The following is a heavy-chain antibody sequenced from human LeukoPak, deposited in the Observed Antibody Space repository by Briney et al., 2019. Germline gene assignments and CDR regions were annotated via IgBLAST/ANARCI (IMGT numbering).Heavy chain of an antibody. Sequence: GGSLRLSCAASGFTFDDYAMHWVRQAPGKGLEWVSGISWNSGSIGYADSVTGRFTISRENSKNTLYLQMISLRTEDTAVYYCARDVVPYYYYYMDVWGKGTTVTVSS. CDR3: ARDVVPYYYYYMDV. CDR1: GFTFDDYA. CDR2: ISWNSGSI. D-gene: IGHD2-15*01. J-gene: IGHJ6*03. V-gene: IGHV3-9*01.